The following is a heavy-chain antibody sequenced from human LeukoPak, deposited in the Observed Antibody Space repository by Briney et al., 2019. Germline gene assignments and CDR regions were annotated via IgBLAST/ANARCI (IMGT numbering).Heavy chain of an antibody. V-gene: IGHV1-8*03. J-gene: IGHJ4*02. Sequence: ASVKVSCKASGYTFTRYDINWVRQATGQGLEWMGWIHPNSGGTGYAQKFQGRVTIIRNTSISTAYMELSSLRSDDTAVYYCARGKPSDYGANFDYWGQGTLVTVSS. CDR2: IHPNSGGT. CDR3: ARGKPSDYGANFDY. CDR1: GYTFTRYD. D-gene: IGHD4/OR15-4a*01.